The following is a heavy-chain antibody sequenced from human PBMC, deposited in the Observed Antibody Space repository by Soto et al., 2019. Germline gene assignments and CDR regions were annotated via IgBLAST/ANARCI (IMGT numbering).Heavy chain of an antibody. CDR2: IIPIFGTA. J-gene: IGHJ3*02. D-gene: IGHD6-6*01. Sequence: SVKVSCKASGGTFSSYAISWVRQAPGQGLEWMGGIIPIFGTANYAQKFQGRVTITADESTSTAYMELSSLRSEDTAVYYCARDPSSSSVSDAFDIWGQGTMVTVSS. CDR1: GGTFSSYA. V-gene: IGHV1-69*13. CDR3: ARDPSSSSVSDAFDI.